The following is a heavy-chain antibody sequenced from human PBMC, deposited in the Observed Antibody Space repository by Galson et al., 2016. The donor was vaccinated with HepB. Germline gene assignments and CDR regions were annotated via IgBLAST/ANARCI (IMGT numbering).Heavy chain of an antibody. CDR2: ISSDETNT. CDR3: AKDYCSVTDCHVFDS. Sequence: SLRPSCAASGFSFSTYAMYWVRQAPGKGLQWVSLISSDETNTYYTDSVRGRFTISRDNSKNTPSLQMNSLTVEDTGIYFCAKDYCSVTDCHVFDSWGQGTLVTVSS. V-gene: IGHV3-30*18. D-gene: IGHD2-2*01. CDR1: GFSFSTYA. J-gene: IGHJ4*02.